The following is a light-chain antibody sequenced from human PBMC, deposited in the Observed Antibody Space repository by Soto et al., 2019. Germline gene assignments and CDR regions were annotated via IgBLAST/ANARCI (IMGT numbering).Light chain of an antibody. CDR1: QSISSN. CDR2: GAS. CDR3: KQYNNWRPYT. V-gene: IGKV3-15*01. Sequence: EIVMTQSPATLSVSPGERATLSCRASQSISSNLAWYQRRPGQAPRLLIYGASARATGIPARFSGSRSGTEFTLTISNLKSEDFAVYYCKQYNNWRPYTFGQGTKVEIK. J-gene: IGKJ2*01.